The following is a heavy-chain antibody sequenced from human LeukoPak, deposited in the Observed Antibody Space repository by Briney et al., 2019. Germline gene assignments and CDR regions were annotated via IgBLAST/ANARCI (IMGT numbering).Heavy chain of an antibody. V-gene: IGHV3-7*01. CDR2: ISQDGSEK. CDR1: GFTFNNYW. D-gene: IGHD4-23*01. J-gene: IGHJ4*02. CDR3: ARDTVFGGKGDY. Sequence: PGGSLRLSCAASGFTFNNYWLTWVRQAPGKGLEWVAKISQDGSEKYYVDSVKGRFTISRDSGKNSLYLQMNSLRAEDTAVYYCARDTVFGGKGDYWGQGTLVTVSS.